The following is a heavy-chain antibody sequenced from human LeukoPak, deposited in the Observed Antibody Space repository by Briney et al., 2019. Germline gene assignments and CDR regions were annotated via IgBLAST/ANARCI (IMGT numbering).Heavy chain of an antibody. CDR3: ARVIHPNYYYDSSGYLDY. CDR1: GYTFTSYG. CDR2: ISAYNGNT. Sequence: ASVKVSCKASGYTFTSYGISWVRQAPGQGLEWMGRISAYNGNTNYAQKLQGRATMTTDTSTSTAYMELRSLRSDDTAVYYCARVIHPNYYYDSSGYLDYWGQGTLVTVSS. J-gene: IGHJ4*02. D-gene: IGHD3-22*01. V-gene: IGHV1-18*01.